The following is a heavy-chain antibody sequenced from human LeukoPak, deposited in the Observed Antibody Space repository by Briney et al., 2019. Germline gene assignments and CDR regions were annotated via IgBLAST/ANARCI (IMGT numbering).Heavy chain of an antibody. J-gene: IGHJ4*02. CDR1: GFTFGDYA. Sequence: GGSLRLSCTASGFTFGDYAMSWVRQAPGKGLEWVSAISGSGGSTYYADSVKGRFTISRDNSKNTLYLQMNSLRAEDTAVYYCAKDGAYYDSRLFDYWGQGTLVTVSS. CDR3: AKDGAYYDSRLFDY. CDR2: ISGSGGST. V-gene: IGHV3-23*01. D-gene: IGHD3-22*01.